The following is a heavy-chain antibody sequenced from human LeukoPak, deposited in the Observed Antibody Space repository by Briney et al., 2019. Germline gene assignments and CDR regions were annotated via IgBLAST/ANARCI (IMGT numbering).Heavy chain of an antibody. D-gene: IGHD2-21*01. J-gene: IGHJ6*02. CDR2: ISYDGSNK. Sequence: GGSLRPSCAASGFTFSSYAMHWVRQAPGKGLEWVAVISYDGSNKYYADSVKGRFTISRDNSKNTLYLQMNSLRDEDTAVYYCARGEGYCGGDCYYGMDVWGQGTTVTVSS. CDR3: ARGEGYCGGDCYYGMDV. CDR1: GFTFSSYA. V-gene: IGHV3-30-3*01.